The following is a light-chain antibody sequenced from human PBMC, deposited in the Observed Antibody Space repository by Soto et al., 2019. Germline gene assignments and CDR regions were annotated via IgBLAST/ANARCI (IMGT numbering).Light chain of an antibody. CDR1: QSISSW. V-gene: IGKV1-5*01. CDR3: QQYNSYEWT. CDR2: DAS. Sequence: DIQMTQSPSTLSASVGARVTITCRASQSISSWLAWYQQKPGKAPKLLIYDASSLESGVPSRFSGSGSATEFTLTISSLQPDDFATYYCQQYNSYEWTFGQGTKVDIK. J-gene: IGKJ1*01.